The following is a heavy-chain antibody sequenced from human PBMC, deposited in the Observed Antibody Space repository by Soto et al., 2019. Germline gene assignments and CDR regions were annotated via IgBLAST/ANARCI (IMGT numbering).Heavy chain of an antibody. CDR3: ARDPYSGSPPTY. D-gene: IGHD1-26*01. V-gene: IGHV1-69*13. CDR1: GYTFTSHG. J-gene: IGHJ4*02. Sequence: SVKVSCKASGYTFTSHGISWVRQAPGQGLGWMGGIIPIFGTANYAQKFQGRVTITADESTSTAYMELSSLRSEDTAVYYCARDPYSGSPPTYSGQGTLVTVSS. CDR2: IIPIFGTA.